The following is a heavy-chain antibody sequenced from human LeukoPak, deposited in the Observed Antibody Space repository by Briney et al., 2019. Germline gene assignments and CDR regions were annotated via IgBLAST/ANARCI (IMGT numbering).Heavy chain of an antibody. Sequence: GGSLRLSCAASGFTFSSYAMSWVRQAPGKGLEWVSAISGSGGSTYYADSVKGRFTISRDNSKNTLYLQMDSLRAEDTAVYYCAKAPYCSGGSCYYFDYWGQGTLVTVSS. CDR1: GFTFSSYA. D-gene: IGHD2-15*01. CDR2: ISGSGGST. CDR3: AKAPYCSGGSCYYFDY. J-gene: IGHJ4*02. V-gene: IGHV3-23*01.